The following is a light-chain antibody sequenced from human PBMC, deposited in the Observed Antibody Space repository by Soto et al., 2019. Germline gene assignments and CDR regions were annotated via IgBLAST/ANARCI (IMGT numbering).Light chain of an antibody. Sequence: QSVLTQPPSVSGAPGQRVTISCTGSSSNIGAGYDVHWYQQLPGTAPKLLIYGNSNRPSGVPDRFSGSKSGTSASLAITGLQSDHAPDYSSPSFYRILSGFYVFGTGTKLTVL. CDR2: GNS. V-gene: IGLV1-40*01. CDR3: PSFYRILSGFYV. J-gene: IGLJ1*01. CDR1: SSNIGAGYD.